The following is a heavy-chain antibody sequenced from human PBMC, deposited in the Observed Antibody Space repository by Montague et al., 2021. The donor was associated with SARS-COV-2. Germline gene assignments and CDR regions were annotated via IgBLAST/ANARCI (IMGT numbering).Heavy chain of an antibody. D-gene: IGHD2-2*01. Sequence: SETLSLTCTVSGGSISSSSYYWSWIRQPPGRGLQWIGYISYSGSTNYNPSLKSRVTISVNTSKNHFTLRLSSVTAADTAVYYCANFRRTQLQFGSLYYGMDFWGQGTTVTVSS. V-gene: IGHV4-61*03. CDR1: GGSISSSSYY. CDR3: ANFRRTQLQFGSLYYGMDF. CDR2: ISYSGST. J-gene: IGHJ6*02.